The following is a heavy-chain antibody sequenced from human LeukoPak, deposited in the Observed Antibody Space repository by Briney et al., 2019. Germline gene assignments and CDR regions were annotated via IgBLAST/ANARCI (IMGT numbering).Heavy chain of an antibody. D-gene: IGHD3-3*01. J-gene: IGHJ4*02. CDR3: ARGDYDFWSGPSGY. CDR2: ISSSSSYI. Sequence: GGSLRLSCAASGFTFSNYSMNWVRQAPGKGLEWVSSISSSSSYIYYADSVKGRFTISRDNAKNSLYLQMNSLRAEDTAVYYCARGDYDFWSGPSGYWGQGTLVTVSS. CDR1: GFTFSNYS. V-gene: IGHV3-21*01.